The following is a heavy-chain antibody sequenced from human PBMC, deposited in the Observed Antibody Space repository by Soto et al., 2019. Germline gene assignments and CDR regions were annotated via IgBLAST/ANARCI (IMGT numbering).Heavy chain of an antibody. CDR1: GFTFSSYA. CDR3: AKEYDSSGYTPFGAFDI. Sequence: GSLRLSCAASGFTFSSYAMSWVRQAPGKGLEWVSAISGSGGSTYYADSVKGRFTISRDNSKNTLYLQMNSLRAEDTAVYYCAKEYDSSGYTPFGAFDIWGQGTRVTV. J-gene: IGHJ3*02. V-gene: IGHV3-23*01. D-gene: IGHD3-22*01. CDR2: ISGSGGST.